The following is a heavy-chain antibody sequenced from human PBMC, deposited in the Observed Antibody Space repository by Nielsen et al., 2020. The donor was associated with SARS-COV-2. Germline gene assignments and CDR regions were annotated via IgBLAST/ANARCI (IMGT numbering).Heavy chain of an antibody. J-gene: IGHJ5*02. Sequence: GESLKISCSASGFTFSSYAMHWVRQAPGKGLEYVSAISSNGGSTYYADSAKGRFTISRDNSKNTLYLQMSSLRAEDTAVYYCVKAPGSGWYAWFDPWGQGTLVTVSS. D-gene: IGHD6-19*01. CDR1: GFTFSSYA. CDR3: VKAPGSGWYAWFDP. V-gene: IGHV3-64D*06. CDR2: ISSNGGST.